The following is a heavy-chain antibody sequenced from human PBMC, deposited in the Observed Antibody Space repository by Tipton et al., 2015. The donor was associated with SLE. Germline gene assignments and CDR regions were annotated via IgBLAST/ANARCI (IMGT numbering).Heavy chain of an antibody. CDR2: LFYYNGNT. CDR1: GGSISSGRYY. D-gene: IGHD1-14*01. J-gene: IGHJ4*02. Sequence: TLSLTCTVSGGSISSGRYYWSWIRQLPGKGLEWIGYLFYYNGNTYYNPSLKSRVSISLDTSKNQFSLNLNPVTAADTAVYYCARPDLIWGQGTLVTVSS. V-gene: IGHV4-31*03. CDR3: ARPDLI.